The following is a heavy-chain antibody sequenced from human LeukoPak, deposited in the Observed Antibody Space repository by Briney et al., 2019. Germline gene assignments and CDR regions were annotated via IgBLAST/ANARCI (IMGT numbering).Heavy chain of an antibody. J-gene: IGHJ4*02. CDR2: IYHSGST. V-gene: IGHV4-38-2*02. Sequence: SETLSLTCTVSGYSISSGYYWGWIRQPPGKGLEWIGSIYHSGSTYYNPSLKSRVTISVDTSKNQFSLKLSSVTAADTAVYYCAGYDFWSGYYSDYWGQGTLVTVPS. CDR1: GYSISSGYY. CDR3: AGYDFWSGYYSDY. D-gene: IGHD3-3*01.